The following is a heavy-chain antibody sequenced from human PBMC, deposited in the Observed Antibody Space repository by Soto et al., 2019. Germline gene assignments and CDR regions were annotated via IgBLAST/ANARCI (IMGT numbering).Heavy chain of an antibody. CDR2: VYYTGTT. CDR1: GGSISSYF. CDR3: GIVIAAVPRAIDY. J-gene: IGHJ4*02. Sequence: PTETLSLTCTVSGGSISSYFYIWVRQPPGKGLEWIGSVYYTGTTDYNPSLKSRVTISVDTSKNQFPLNLRSVTAADEAVYYCGIVIAAVPRAIDYWGRATLVTVSS. V-gene: IGHV4-59*01. D-gene: IGHD6-13*01.